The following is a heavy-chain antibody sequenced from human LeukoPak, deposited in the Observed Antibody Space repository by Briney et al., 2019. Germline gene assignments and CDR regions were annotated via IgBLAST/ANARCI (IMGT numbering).Heavy chain of an antibody. CDR3: ARVQTQWLVRGWFDA. CDR2: ITSNSSYI. CDR1: GFTFSSYS. D-gene: IGHD6-19*01. Sequence: GGSLRLSCAASGFTFSSYSMNWVRHAPGKGLEWVSSITSNSSYIYYADSVKGRFTISRDNPKNSLYLQMNSMRAEDTAVYYCARVQTQWLVRGWFDAWGQGTLVTVSS. J-gene: IGHJ5*02. V-gene: IGHV3-21*01.